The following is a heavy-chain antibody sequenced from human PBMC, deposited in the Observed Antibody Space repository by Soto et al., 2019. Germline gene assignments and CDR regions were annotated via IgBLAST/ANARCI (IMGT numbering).Heavy chain of an antibody. D-gene: IGHD6-13*01. V-gene: IGHV1-69*02. Sequence: QVQLVQSGAEVKKPGSSVKVSCKASGGTFSSYTISWVRQAPGQGLEWMGRIIPILGIANYAQKFQGRVTITADKSTSTAYRELSSLRSEDTAVYYCARAGIAAAGTFYYYGMDVWGQGTTVTVSS. CDR3: ARAGIAAAGTFYYYGMDV. CDR1: GGTFSSYT. J-gene: IGHJ6*02. CDR2: IIPILGIA.